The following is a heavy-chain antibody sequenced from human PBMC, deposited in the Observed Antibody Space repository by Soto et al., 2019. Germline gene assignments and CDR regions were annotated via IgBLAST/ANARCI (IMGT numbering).Heavy chain of an antibody. CDR1: GFTFSSYW. CDR3: ARGDGDYYDGNGYLGRH. V-gene: IGHV3-74*01. J-gene: IGHJ4*02. Sequence: EGQLVESGGGIVQPGGSLRLSCAASGFTFSSYWMHWFRQAPGKGLVCVARINSDGSRTSYADSAKGRFTISRDNAKNTVYLQMNSLRAEDTAVYYCARGDGDYYDGNGYLGRHWGQGPLVTVSS. CDR2: INSDGSRT. D-gene: IGHD3-22*01.